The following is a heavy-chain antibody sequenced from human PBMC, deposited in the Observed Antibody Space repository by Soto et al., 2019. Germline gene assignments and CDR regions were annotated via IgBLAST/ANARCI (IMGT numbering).Heavy chain of an antibody. V-gene: IGHV1-3*01. CDR3: ARVYDDILTGQTYFFDY. D-gene: IGHD3-9*01. CDR1: GYTFTSYA. J-gene: IGHJ4*02. Sequence: GASVKVSCKVSGYTFTSYAMHWVRQAPGQRLEWMGWINAGNGNTKYSQKFQGRVTITRDTSASTAYMELRSLRSDDTAVYYCARVYDDILTGQTYFFDYWGQGTLVTVSS. CDR2: INAGNGNT.